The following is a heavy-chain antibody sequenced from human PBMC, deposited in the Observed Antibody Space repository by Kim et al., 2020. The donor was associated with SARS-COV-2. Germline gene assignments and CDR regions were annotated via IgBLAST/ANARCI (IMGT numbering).Heavy chain of an antibody. CDR3: SRLYAFTGSYTAYYFY. D-gene: IGHD3-10*01. Sequence: SETLSLTCTVSGASIGSHGYFWAWIRQPPGRGLEWIGSLSYSGRRYYNPSLERRITTSLDTSKTQFSLRLTSVTAADTAAYHCSRLYAFTGSYTAYYFY. CDR2: LSYSGRR. J-gene: IGHJ4*01. CDR1: GASIGSHGYF. V-gene: IGHV4-39*01.